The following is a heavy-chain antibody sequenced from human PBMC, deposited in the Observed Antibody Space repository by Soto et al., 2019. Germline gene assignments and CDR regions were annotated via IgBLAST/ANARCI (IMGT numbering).Heavy chain of an antibody. V-gene: IGHV1-2*04. J-gene: IGHJ3*02. CDR1: GYPVTAYY. D-gene: IGHD6-19*01. Sequence: QLHLVQSGAVVKKPGASVTVSCSASGYPVTAYYMHWVRQAPGRGLEWMGGVNPATGATKYTQTFQGWVTMTRDTSTSTAFMALSGLTSEDTAVFYCARGGGVGVAGSAAFDMWGQGTLVTVSS. CDR3: ARGGGVGVAGSAAFDM. CDR2: VNPATGAT.